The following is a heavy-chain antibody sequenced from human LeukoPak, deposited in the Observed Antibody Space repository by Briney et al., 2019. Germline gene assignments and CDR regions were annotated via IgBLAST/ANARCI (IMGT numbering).Heavy chain of an antibody. D-gene: IGHD2-15*01. Sequence: ASVNVSCKASGYTFTSYAMHWVRQAPGQRLEWMGWINAGNGNTKYSQKFQGRVTITRDTSASTAYMELSSLRSEDTAVYYCARDAIVVVVAATDVSGMDVWGQGTTVTVSS. V-gene: IGHV1-3*01. CDR1: GYTFTSYA. J-gene: IGHJ6*02. CDR2: INAGNGNT. CDR3: ARDAIVVVVAATDVSGMDV.